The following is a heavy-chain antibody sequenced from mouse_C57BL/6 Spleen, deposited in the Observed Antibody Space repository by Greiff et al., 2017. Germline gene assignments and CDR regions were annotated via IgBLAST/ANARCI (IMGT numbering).Heavy chain of an antibody. J-gene: IGHJ4*01. CDR1: GFTFSDYG. CDR3: ARSNYSYAMDY. CDR2: ISSGSSTI. Sequence: EVQLVESGGGLVKPGGSLKLSCAASGFTFSDYGMHWVRQAPEKGLEWVAYISSGSSTIYYADTVKGRFTISRDNAKNTLFLQMTSLRSEDTARYYCARSNYSYAMDYWGQGTSVTVSS. D-gene: IGHD2-5*01. V-gene: IGHV5-17*01.